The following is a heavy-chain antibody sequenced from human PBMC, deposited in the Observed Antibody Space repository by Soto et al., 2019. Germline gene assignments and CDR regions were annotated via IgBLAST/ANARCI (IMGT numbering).Heavy chain of an antibody. CDR3: TSSVLGKMAFDM. CDR1: GFIFTNYW. D-gene: IGHD2-8*02. Sequence: EVQLVESGGDLVQPGGSLRLSCAASGFIFTNYWMTWVRQAPGKGLEWVSNINHDGSETYYLDSVKGRFAISSDNAKNSLCTQMTSLPDGDRAIYYCTSSVLGKMAFDMWGQGTLVTVSS. V-gene: IGHV3-7*03. J-gene: IGHJ3*02. CDR2: INHDGSET.